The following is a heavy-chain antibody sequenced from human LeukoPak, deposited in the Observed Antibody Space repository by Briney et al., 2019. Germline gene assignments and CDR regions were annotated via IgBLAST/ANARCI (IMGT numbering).Heavy chain of an antibody. CDR3: ARDQRYYDNLTGYLGYYHGMDV. D-gene: IGHD3-9*01. V-gene: IGHV3-33*01. CDR2: IWYDGSNK. Sequence: SGGSLRLSCAASGFTFSSYGMHWVRQAPGKGLEWVAVIWYDGSNKYYADSVKGRFTISRDNSKNTLYLQMNSLRAEDTAVYYCARDQRYYDNLTGYLGYYHGMDVWGQGTTVTVSS. CDR1: GFTFSSYG. J-gene: IGHJ6*02.